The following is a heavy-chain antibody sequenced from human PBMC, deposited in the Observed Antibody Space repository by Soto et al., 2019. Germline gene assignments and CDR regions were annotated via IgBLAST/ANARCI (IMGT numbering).Heavy chain of an antibody. CDR3: ASWTSCCGDGYIVAY. CDR1: VGSMNNYY. J-gene: IGHJ4*02. Sequence: SETLSLTCTVSVGSMNNYYWSWIRQPPGEGLEWSGHIYSSGSTDYSPSLKSRITISLDTSRNQFPLRLSSVTAADTAVYYCASWTSCCGDGYIVAYWGQGTLVTVSS. D-gene: IGHD2-21*02. V-gene: IGHV4-59*01. CDR2: IYSSGST.